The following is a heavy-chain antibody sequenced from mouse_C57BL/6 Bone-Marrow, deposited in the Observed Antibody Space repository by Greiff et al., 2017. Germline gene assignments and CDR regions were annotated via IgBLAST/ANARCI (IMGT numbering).Heavy chain of an antibody. D-gene: IGHD1-1*01. CDR1: GFNIKDYY. Sequence: VQLQQSGAELVRPGASVKLSCTASGFNIKDYYMHWVKQRPEQGLEWIGRIDPEDGDTEYAPKFQGKATMTADTSSNTADLQLSSLTSEDTAVYYCTTNYGSSYDAMDYWGQGTSVTVSS. V-gene: IGHV14-1*01. CDR2: IDPEDGDT. J-gene: IGHJ4*01. CDR3: TTNYGSSYDAMDY.